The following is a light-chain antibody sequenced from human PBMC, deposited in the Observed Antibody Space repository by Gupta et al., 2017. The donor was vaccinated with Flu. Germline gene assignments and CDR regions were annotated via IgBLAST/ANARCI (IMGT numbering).Light chain of an antibody. CDR1: QSVSSSY. CDR2: AAS. CDR3: QHYGSSPQT. J-gene: IGKJ1*01. Sequence: EIVLTQSPGTLSLSPGERATLSCRASQSVSSSYLAWYQQKLGQAPRLLIYAASSRATGIPDRFSGSGSGTDFTLTINRLDPDDFAVYYCQHYGSSPQTFGQGTKVEIK. V-gene: IGKV3-20*01.